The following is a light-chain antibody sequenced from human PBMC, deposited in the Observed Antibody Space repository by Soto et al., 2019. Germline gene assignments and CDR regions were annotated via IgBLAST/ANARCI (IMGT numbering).Light chain of an antibody. CDR2: AAS. V-gene: IGKV1-17*01. Sequence: DIQMTQSPSSLSASVGDRVTITCRASQSISSYLNWYQQKPGKAPKLLIYAASSLQSGVPSRFSGSGSGTEFTLTISSLQPEDFATYYCLQHNSYPRFGQGTRLEIK. CDR1: QSISSY. CDR3: LQHNSYPR. J-gene: IGKJ5*01.